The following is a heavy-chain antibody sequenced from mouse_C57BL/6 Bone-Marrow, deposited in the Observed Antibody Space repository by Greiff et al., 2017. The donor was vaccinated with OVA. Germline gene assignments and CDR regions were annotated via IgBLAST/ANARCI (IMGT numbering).Heavy chain of an antibody. Sequence: QVQLQQSGSELRSPGSSVKLSCKDFDSEVFPIAYMSWVRQKPGHGFEWIGGILPSIGRTIYGEKFEDKATLDADTLSNTAYLELTSLTSEDSAIYYRGRLGAYYGSSYWYFDVWGTGTTVTVSS. J-gene: IGHJ1*03. CDR1: DSEVFPIAY. CDR3: GRLGAYYGSSYWYFDV. V-gene: IGHV15-2*01. CDR2: ILPSIGRT. D-gene: IGHD1-1*01.